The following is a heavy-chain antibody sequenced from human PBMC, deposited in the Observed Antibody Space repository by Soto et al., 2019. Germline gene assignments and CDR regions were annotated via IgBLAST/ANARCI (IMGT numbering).Heavy chain of an antibody. Sequence: GASVKVSCKASGYTFTSYDINWVRQATGQGLEWMGWMNPNSGNTGYAQKFQGRVTMTRNTSISTAYMELSSLRSDVTAVYYCARDGVYSSSWYRFDPWGQGTLVTVSS. D-gene: IGHD6-13*01. J-gene: IGHJ5*02. CDR3: ARDGVYSSSWYRFDP. CDR1: GYTFTSYD. CDR2: MNPNSGNT. V-gene: IGHV1-8*01.